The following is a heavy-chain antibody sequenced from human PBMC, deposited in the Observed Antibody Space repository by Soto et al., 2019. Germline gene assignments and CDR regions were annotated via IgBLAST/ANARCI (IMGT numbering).Heavy chain of an antibody. CDR1: GFTLTSYG. Sequence: GASVKVSCKASGFTLTSYGISWGRQAPGKGFDWMGWISAYNGNTNYAQKLQGRVTMTTDTSTSTAYMELRSLRSDDTAVYYCARSGYCSGGSCYSGWFDPWGQGTLVTVSS. J-gene: IGHJ5*02. CDR2: ISAYNGNT. D-gene: IGHD2-15*01. V-gene: IGHV1-18*01. CDR3: ARSGYCSGGSCYSGWFDP.